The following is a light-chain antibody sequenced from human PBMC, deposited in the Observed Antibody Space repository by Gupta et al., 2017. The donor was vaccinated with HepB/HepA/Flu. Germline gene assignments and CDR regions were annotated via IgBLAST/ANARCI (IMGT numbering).Light chain of an antibody. J-gene: IGLJ3*02. Sequence: SALTLPASVSGSPGQSLPLSCPGTSSEVGSYSVVSWYQQHAGKAHKLVIYDGSKRPAGVANRFSGSKSGNTASLTIAGLQEEDEDDYYCCSDAGSSTFMFGGGTKLTVL. CDR2: DGS. V-gene: IGLV2-23*03. CDR1: SSEVGSYSV. CDR3: CSDAGSSTFM.